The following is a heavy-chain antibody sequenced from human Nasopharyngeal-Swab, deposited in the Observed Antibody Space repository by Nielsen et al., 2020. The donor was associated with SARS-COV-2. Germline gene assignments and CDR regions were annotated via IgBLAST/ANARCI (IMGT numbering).Heavy chain of an antibody. V-gene: IGHV5-51*01. D-gene: IGHD3-22*01. CDR3: ARPARTTTYYDSSGYHDGFDY. CDR1: GYSFTSYW. CDR2: IYPGDSDT. J-gene: IGHJ4*02. Sequence: GESLKISCKGSGYSFTSYWIGWVRQMPGKGLERMGIIYPGDSDTRYSPSFQGQVTISADKSISTAYLQWSSLKASDTAMYYCARPARTTTYYDSSGYHDGFDYWGQGTLVTVSS.